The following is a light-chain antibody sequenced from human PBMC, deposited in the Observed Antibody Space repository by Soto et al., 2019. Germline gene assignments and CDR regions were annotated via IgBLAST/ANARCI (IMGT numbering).Light chain of an antibody. Sequence: DVVMTQSPLSLPVTLGQPASISCRSNQSLVHSDGIAYFSWFQQRPGRSPRRLIYKVSNLDSGVPARFSGSGAGTDFALKISRVEAEDVGVYYCMQGTHWPITVGQATRREI. CDR1: QSLVHSDGIAY. CDR2: KVS. V-gene: IGKV2-30*02. J-gene: IGKJ5*01. CDR3: MQGTHWPIT.